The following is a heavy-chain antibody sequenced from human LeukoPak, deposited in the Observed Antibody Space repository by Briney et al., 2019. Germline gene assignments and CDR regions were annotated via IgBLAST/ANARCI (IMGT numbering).Heavy chain of an antibody. V-gene: IGHV1-18*01. Sequence: ASVKVSCKASGYTFTSYGISWVRQAPGQGLEWMGWISAYNGNTNYAQKLQGRVTMTTDTSTSTAHMELRSLRSDDTAVYYCARGEGLRDTIFGVVIMGYYGMDVWGQGTTVTVSS. CDR2: ISAYNGNT. D-gene: IGHD3-3*01. CDR3: ARGEGLRDTIFGVVIMGYYGMDV. J-gene: IGHJ6*02. CDR1: GYTFTSYG.